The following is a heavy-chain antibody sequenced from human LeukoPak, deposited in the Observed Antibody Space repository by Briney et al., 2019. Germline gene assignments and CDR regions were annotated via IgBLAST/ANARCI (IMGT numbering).Heavy chain of an antibody. CDR2: IYYSGTT. J-gene: IGHJ4*02. CDR3: ARGPGYCGGGTCYLHFDY. V-gene: IGHV4-30-4*01. CDR1: GGSISSGDYY. Sequence: SPTLSLTCTVSGGSISSGDYYWSWIRQPPGKGLAWIGYIYYSGTTYNNPSLKSRVTISVDTSNNQFSLKLNSVTAADTAVYFCARGPGYCGGGTCYLHFDYWGQGTLVTDSS. D-gene: IGHD2-15*01.